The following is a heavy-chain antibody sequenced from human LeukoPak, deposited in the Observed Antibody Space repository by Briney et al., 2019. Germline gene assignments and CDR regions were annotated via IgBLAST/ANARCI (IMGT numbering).Heavy chain of an antibody. CDR2: ISSSGGIT. J-gene: IGHJ3*02. D-gene: IGHD3-22*01. Sequence: GGTLRLSCAASGFTFSSHGMNWVRQAPGKGLEWVSGISSSGGITYYTDSVKGRFTISRDNVKNSLYLQMNSLRAEDTAVYYCARDVGSSGYYFAFDIWGQGTMVTVSS. CDR1: GFTFSSHG. CDR3: ARDVGSSGYYFAFDI. V-gene: IGHV3-23*01.